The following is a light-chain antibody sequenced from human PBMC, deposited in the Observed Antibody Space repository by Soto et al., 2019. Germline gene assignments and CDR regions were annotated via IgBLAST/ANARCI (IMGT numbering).Light chain of an antibody. CDR2: QDN. V-gene: IGLV3-1*01. J-gene: IGLJ2*01. Sequence: SYELTQPPSVSVSPGQTASITCSGDKLGDKYACWYQQKSGQSPVLVIFQDNKRPSGIPERFSGPNSGNTATLTISGTQALDEADYYCQAWDSSSVVFGGGTKVTVL. CDR1: KLGDKY. CDR3: QAWDSSSVV.